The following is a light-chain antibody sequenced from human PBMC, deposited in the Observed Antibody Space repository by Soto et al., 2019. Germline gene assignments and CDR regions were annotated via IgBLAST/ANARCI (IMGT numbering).Light chain of an antibody. Sequence: SVLTQSPGTLSLSPGDRATPSLTPSQSVSSSYLAWYQQKPGQAPRLLIYDASNRATGIPDRFGGSGSGTQFTLTISSLHSEDSAVYYCQQYYDWPRTFGPGTKVAIK. CDR2: DAS. V-gene: IGKV3-15*01. CDR1: QSVSSSY. CDR3: QQYYDWPRT. J-gene: IGKJ1*01.